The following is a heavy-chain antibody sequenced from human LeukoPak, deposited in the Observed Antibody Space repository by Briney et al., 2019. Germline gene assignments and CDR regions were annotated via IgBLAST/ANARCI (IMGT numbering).Heavy chain of an antibody. J-gene: IGHJ4*02. CDR1: GFTFANCA. V-gene: IGHV3-23*01. Sequence: PGGSLRLSCAASGFTFANCAMSWVRQAPGMGLEWVSAISGSGVGTNYADSVKGRFTISGDNSKNTLYLQMNSLRAEDTALYYCAKNGRDDHDKYFFDFWGQGTLVSVSS. CDR2: ISGSGVGT. D-gene: IGHD3-9*01. CDR3: AKNGRDDHDKYFFDF.